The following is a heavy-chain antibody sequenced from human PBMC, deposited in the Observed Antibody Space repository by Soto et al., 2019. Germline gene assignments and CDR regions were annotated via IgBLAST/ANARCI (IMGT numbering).Heavy chain of an antibody. D-gene: IGHD2-2*01. V-gene: IGHV3-23*01. CDR1: GFTFSTHA. J-gene: IGHJ6*02. CDR2: FSGSGGNI. Sequence: GGSLRLSCVAAGFTFSTHAMSWVRQAPGKGLEWVSTFSGSGGNIYYAESVKGRLTISRDDSKNTPYLQMNSLRVEDTAVYYCAKDPQWTVGPLAMDVWGQGTTVTASS. CDR3: AKDPQWTVGPLAMDV.